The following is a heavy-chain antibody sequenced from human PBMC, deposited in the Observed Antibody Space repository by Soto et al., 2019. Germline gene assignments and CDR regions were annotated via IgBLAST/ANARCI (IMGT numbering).Heavy chain of an antibody. J-gene: IGHJ4*02. Sequence: QVQLVESGGGVVQPGRSLRLSCAASGFTFSTYGRHWVRQAPGKRREWVALISYDGSDKHYADSVKGRFTISRDNSKNTLYLQMNSVRAEDTGVYDCAKGQYGDYGLGDDYWGQGTLVTVSS. V-gene: IGHV3-30*18. CDR3: AKGQYGDYGLGDDY. D-gene: IGHD4-17*01. CDR2: ISYDGSDK. CDR1: GFTFSTYG.